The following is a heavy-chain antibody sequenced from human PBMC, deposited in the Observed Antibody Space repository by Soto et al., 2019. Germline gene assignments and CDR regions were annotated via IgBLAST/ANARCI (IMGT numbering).Heavy chain of an antibody. V-gene: IGHV4-30-2*01. CDR2: IYHSGST. CDR1: GGSISSGGYS. Sequence: PSETLSLTCAVSGGSISSGGYSWSWIRQPPGNGLEWIGYIYHSGSTYYNPSLKSRVTISVDRSKNQFSLKLSSVTAADTAVYYCARGMTTVTTLDYWGQGTLVTVS. D-gene: IGHD4-4*01. CDR3: ARGMTTVTTLDY. J-gene: IGHJ4*02.